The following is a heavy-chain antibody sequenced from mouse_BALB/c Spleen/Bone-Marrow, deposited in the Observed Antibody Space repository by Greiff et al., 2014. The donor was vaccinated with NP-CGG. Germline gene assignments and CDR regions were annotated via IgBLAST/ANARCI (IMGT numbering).Heavy chain of an antibody. CDR1: GYTFSNYW. Sequence: LVESGAEQMQPGASVKISRKATGYTFSNYWIGWVKQRPGHGLEWIGEILPGNTNANYNEKFKGRATFTADTSSNTAYMQLSSLTSEDSAVYYCARGWYSMDDWGQGTSVTVSS. CDR3: ARGWYSMDD. CDR2: ILPGNTNA. V-gene: IGHV1-9*01. J-gene: IGHJ4*01.